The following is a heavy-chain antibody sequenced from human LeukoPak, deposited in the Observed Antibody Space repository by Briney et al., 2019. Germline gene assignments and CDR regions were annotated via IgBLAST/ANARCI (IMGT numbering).Heavy chain of an antibody. D-gene: IGHD2-15*01. J-gene: IGHJ4*02. V-gene: IGHV5-10-1*01. CDR1: GYSFTSYW. Sequence: GESLKISCKGSGYSFTSYWISWVRQMPGKGLEWMGRIDPSDSYTNYSPSFQGHVTISADKSISTAYLQWSSLKASDTAMYYCARHEDIVVVGAATPSFDYWGQGTLVTVSS. CDR3: ARHEDIVVVGAATPSFDY. CDR2: IDPSDSYT.